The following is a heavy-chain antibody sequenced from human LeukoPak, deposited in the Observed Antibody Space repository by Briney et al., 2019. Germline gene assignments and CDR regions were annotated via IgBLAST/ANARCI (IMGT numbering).Heavy chain of an antibody. D-gene: IGHD3-22*01. CDR2: ISWNSGSI. V-gene: IGHV3-9*03. CDR3: AKGTYYYDSRFDY. Sequence: PGRSLRLSCAASGSTFDDYAMHWVRQAPGKGLEWVSGISWNSGSIGYADSVKGRFTISRDNAENSLYLQMNSLRAEDMALYYCAKGTYYYDSRFDYWGQGTLVTVSS. J-gene: IGHJ4*02. CDR1: GSTFDDYA.